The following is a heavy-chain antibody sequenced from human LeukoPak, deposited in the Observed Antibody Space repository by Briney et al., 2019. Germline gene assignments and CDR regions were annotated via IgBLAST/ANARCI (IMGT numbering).Heavy chain of an antibody. V-gene: IGHV4-34*01. CDR1: GGSFSVYY. D-gene: IGHD5-18*01. Sequence: SETLSLTCAVYGGSFSVYYWSWIRQPPGKGLEWIGEINHSGSTNYNPSLKSRVTISVDTSKNQFSLKLSSVTAADTAVYYCATTLGYRRFDYWGQGTLVTVSS. J-gene: IGHJ4*02. CDR3: ATTLGYRRFDY. CDR2: INHSGST.